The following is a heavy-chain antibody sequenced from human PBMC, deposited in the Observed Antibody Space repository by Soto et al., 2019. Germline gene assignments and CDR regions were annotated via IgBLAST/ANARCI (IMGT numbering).Heavy chain of an antibody. CDR2: IVVGSGNT. V-gene: IGHV1-58*01. CDR1: GFTFTSSA. J-gene: IGHJ6*02. Sequence: QMQLVQSGPEVKKPGPSVKVSCKASGFTFTSSALPWVRQARGQRREWIGWIVVGSGNTNYAQKFQERETITRDMYTSTAYMELSSLRSEDTAVYYCAADRFSPPGGMDVWGQGTTVTVSS. D-gene: IGHD3-10*01. CDR3: AADRFSPPGGMDV.